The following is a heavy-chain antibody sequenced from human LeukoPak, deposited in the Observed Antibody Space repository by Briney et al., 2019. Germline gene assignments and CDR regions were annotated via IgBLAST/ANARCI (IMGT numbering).Heavy chain of an antibody. Sequence: ASVKVSCKVSGYTLTELSMHWVRQAPGKGLEWMGGFDPEDGETIYAQKFQGRVTMTEDTSTDTAYMELSSLRSEDTAVYYCATAHITIFGVVTRDYWGQGTLVTVSS. CDR3: ATAHITIFGVVTRDY. CDR1: GYTLTELS. J-gene: IGHJ4*02. D-gene: IGHD3-3*01. CDR2: FDPEDGET. V-gene: IGHV1-24*01.